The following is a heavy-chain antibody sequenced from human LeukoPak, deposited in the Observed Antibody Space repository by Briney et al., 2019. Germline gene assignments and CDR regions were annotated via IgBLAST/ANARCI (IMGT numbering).Heavy chain of an antibody. CDR3: ARHGRDGDYVAY. CDR2: IYYSGST. CDR1: GGSISSSSHY. V-gene: IGHV4-39*01. J-gene: IGHJ4*02. Sequence: KTSETLSLTCTVSGGSISSSSHYWGWIRQPPGKGLEWIGSIYYSGSTYCNPSLKSRVTISVDTSKNQFSLKLSSVTAADTAVYYCARHGRDGDYVAYWGQGTLVTVSS. D-gene: IGHD4-17*01.